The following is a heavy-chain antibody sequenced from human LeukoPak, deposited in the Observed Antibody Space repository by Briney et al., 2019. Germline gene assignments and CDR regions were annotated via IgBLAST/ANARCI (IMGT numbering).Heavy chain of an antibody. Sequence: GGSLRLSCAASGFIFSGYWMTWVRQAPGKGLKWVANINQDGSERYYVDSVKGRFTISRDNAKNSVYLQMNSLRAEDTAVYYCSRGSSWYRGGADYWGQGTLVTVSS. CDR2: INQDGSER. D-gene: IGHD6-13*01. V-gene: IGHV3-7*01. J-gene: IGHJ4*02. CDR1: GFIFSGYW. CDR3: SRGSSWYRGGADY.